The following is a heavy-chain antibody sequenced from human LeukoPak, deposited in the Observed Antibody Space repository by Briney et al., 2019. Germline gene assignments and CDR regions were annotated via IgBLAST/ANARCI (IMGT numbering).Heavy chain of an antibody. Sequence: SETLSLTCTVSGDSMTDYYWSWIRQHPGKGLEWIGYIHHSGSTYYNPSLKSRVIISVDTSKNQFSLKLNSVTAADTAVYYCATYGSGSYRFDPWGQGTLVTVSS. CDR1: GDSMTDYY. D-gene: IGHD3-10*01. CDR2: IHHSGST. V-gene: IGHV4-59*06. CDR3: ATYGSGSYRFDP. J-gene: IGHJ5*02.